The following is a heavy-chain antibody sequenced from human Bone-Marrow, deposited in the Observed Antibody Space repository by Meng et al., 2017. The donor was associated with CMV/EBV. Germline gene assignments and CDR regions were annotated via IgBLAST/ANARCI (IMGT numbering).Heavy chain of an antibody. J-gene: IGHJ5*02. Sequence: SETLSLTCTVSGYSISSGYYWGWIRQPPGKGLEWIGSIYHSGSTYYNPSLKSRVTISVDTSKNQFSPKLSSVTAADTAVYYCASAQVVLAATRLTWFDPWGQGTLVAASS. CDR2: IYHSGST. CDR1: GYSISSGYY. D-gene: IGHD2-15*01. CDR3: ASAQVVLAATRLTWFDP. V-gene: IGHV4-38-2*02.